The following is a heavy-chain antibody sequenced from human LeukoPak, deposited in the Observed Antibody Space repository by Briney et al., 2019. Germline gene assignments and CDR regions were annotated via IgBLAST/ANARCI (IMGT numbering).Heavy chain of an antibody. CDR1: GFTLTNNW. Sequence: PGGSLRLSCRASGFTLTNNWMHWVRQVPGKGLEWVSRVNTYGTNTNYADSVRGRFTISRDNAKNTLYLQMDSLRAEDSAIYYCAREFSPEDAFDLWGQGTRVTVSS. J-gene: IGHJ3*01. CDR3: AREFSPEDAFDL. CDR2: VNTYGTNT. V-gene: IGHV3-74*01.